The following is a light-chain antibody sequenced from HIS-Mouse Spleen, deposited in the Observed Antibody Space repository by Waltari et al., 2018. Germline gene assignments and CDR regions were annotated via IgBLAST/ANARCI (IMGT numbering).Light chain of an antibody. Sequence: SYELTQPPSVSVSPGQTARITCSGDALPKKYEYWYQKKTGQAPVLVIYEDSKRPPGIPERFSGSSSGTMATLTISGAQVEDEADYYCYSTDSSGNHRVFGGGTKLTVL. J-gene: IGLJ2*01. CDR3: YSTDSSGNHRV. CDR1: ALPKKY. V-gene: IGLV3-10*01. CDR2: EDS.